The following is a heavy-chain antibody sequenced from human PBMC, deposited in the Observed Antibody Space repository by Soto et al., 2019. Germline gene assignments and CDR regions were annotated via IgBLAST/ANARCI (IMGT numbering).Heavy chain of an antibody. CDR2: FFSDAER. D-gene: IGHD6-6*01. CDR3: ARVNADSSSHYYGMDA. V-gene: IGHV2-26*03. J-gene: IGHJ6*02. Sequence: QVTLKEPGPAVVKPTEPLTLTSTISDSQLTNGKMGGSWIRQAPGRAREGLAHFFSDAERSYSPSLQSRLTLSTDTSGTQVVLSMTDMDPVDTGTYFCARVNADSSSHYYGMDAWGQGTTVTVSS. CDR1: DSQLTNGKMG.